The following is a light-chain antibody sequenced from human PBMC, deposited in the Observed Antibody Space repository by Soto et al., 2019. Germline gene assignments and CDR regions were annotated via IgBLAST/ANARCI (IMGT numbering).Light chain of an antibody. CDR2: DAS. CDR1: QDITNY. J-gene: IGKJ4*01. CDR3: QQYDNLPLT. Sequence: DIQMTQSPSSVSASVGDRVTLTCQASQDITNYLHWYQQKPGKAPNLLIYDASNLETGVPSRFSGSGSGTYFTLTISSLQAEDIATYYCQQYDNLPLTFGGGTTVEIK. V-gene: IGKV1-33*01.